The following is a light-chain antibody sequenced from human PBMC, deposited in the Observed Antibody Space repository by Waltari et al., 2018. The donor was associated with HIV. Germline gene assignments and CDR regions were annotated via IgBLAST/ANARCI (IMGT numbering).Light chain of an antibody. CDR3: LQHHSYPGT. CDR2: AAS. Sequence: DIQMTQSPSSLSASVGDRVTITCRASQGIRNEFGWYQRKPGKAPKRLIYAASSLQRGFPSRFSGSGAGTEFTLTICSLQPEDFATYYVLQHHSYPGTFGQGTKLEIK. J-gene: IGKJ2*01. CDR1: QGIRNE. V-gene: IGKV1-17*01.